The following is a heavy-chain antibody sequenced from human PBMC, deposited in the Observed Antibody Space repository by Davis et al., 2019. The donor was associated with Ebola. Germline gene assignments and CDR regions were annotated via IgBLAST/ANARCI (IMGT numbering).Heavy chain of an antibody. D-gene: IGHD5-24*01. CDR2: IFPGDSDT. J-gene: IGHJ4*02. CDR1: GYSFTTYW. Sequence: PGGSLRLSCKASGYSFTTYWIVWVRQMPGKGLECMGIIFPGDSDTRYSPSFQGQVTISADKSMSTAYLQWSSLKASDTAIYYCARGTDGYNPGGYFDSWGQGTLVTVSS. CDR3: ARGTDGYNPGGYFDS. V-gene: IGHV5-51*01.